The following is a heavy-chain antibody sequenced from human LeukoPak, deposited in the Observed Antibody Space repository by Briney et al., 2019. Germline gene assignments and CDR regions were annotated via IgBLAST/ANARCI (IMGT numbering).Heavy chain of an antibody. CDR2: IIPIFGTA. CDR1: GGTFSSYA. J-gene: IGHJ4*02. D-gene: IGHD5-18*01. Sequence: SVKVSCTASGGTFSSYAISWVRQAPGQGLEWMGGIIPIFGTANYAQKFQGRVTITADESTSTAYMELSSLRSEDTVVYYCARDFKGYSYGYDYWGQGTLVTVSS. V-gene: IGHV1-69*13. CDR3: ARDFKGYSYGYDY.